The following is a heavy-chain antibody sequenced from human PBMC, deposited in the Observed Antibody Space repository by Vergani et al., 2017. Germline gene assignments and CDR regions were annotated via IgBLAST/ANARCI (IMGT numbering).Heavy chain of an antibody. CDR1: GFTFSSYG. V-gene: IGHV3-33*01. Sequence: QVQLVESGGGVVQPGRSLRLSCAASGFTFSSYGMHWVRQAPGKGLEWVAVIWYDGSNKYYADSVKGRFTISRDNSKNTLYLQMNSLRAEDTAVYYGAIDLYSGSYIDYWGQGTLVTVSS. CDR2: IWYDGSNK. D-gene: IGHD1-26*01. J-gene: IGHJ4*02. CDR3: AIDLYSGSYIDY.